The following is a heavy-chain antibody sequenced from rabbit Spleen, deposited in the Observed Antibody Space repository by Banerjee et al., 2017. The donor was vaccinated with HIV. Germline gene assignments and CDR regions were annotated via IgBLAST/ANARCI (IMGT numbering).Heavy chain of an antibody. Sequence: QEQLKETGGGLVQPGGSLTLSCKASGIDLISNAMSWVRQAPGKGLEWIGDIYPVFGITYYANWVNGRFTISSHNAQNTLYLQLHSLTAADTATYFCARDGTGGSYFALWGPGTLVTVS. V-gene: IGHV1S47*01. CDR3: ARDGTGGSYFAL. D-gene: IGHD8-1*01. J-gene: IGHJ6*01. CDR1: GIDLISNA. CDR2: IYPVFGIT.